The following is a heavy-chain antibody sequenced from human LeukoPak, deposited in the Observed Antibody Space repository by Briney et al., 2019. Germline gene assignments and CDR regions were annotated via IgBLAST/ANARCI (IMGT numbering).Heavy chain of an antibody. CDR3: ARGGNYGDAGAYYYYYYTDV. CDR2: MNPNSGNT. D-gene: IGHD4-17*01. V-gene: IGHV1-8*01. J-gene: IGHJ6*03. Sequence: ASVKVSCKASGYTFTSYDINWVRQATGQGLEWMGWMNPNSGNTGYAQKFQGRVTMTRNTSISTAYMELSSLRSEDTAVYYCARGGNYGDAGAYYYYYYTDVWGKGTTVTVSS. CDR1: GYTFTSYD.